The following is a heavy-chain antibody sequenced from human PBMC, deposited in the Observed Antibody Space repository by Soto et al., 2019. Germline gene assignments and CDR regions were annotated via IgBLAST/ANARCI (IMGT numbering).Heavy chain of an antibody. CDR1: GFTFSNFP. Sequence: QVQLVESGGGVVQPGRSLRLSCAASGFTFSNFPIHCVRQAPGKGLEWVTVISYDGSNEYYVDSVKGRFTISRDNSKNTLYLQMNSLRPEASGMYFCARGGLGSGWYHFDSWGQGTLVTVSS. CDR3: ARGGLGSGWYHFDS. D-gene: IGHD6-19*01. J-gene: IGHJ4*02. CDR2: ISYDGSNE. V-gene: IGHV3-30-3*01.